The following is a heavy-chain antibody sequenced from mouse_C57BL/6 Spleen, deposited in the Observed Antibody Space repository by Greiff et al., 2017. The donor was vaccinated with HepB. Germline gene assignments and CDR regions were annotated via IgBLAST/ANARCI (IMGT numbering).Heavy chain of an antibody. J-gene: IGHJ2*01. V-gene: IGHV1-7*01. D-gene: IGHD1-2*01. CDR3: ASLLEFYYFDY. CDR2: INPSSGYT. Sequence: VQVVESGAELAKPGASVKLSCKASGYTFTSYWMHWVKQRPGQGLEWIGYINPSSGYTKYNQKFKDKATLTADKSSSTAYMQLSSLTYEDSAVYYCASLLEFYYFDYWGQVTTLTVSS. CDR1: GYTFTSYW.